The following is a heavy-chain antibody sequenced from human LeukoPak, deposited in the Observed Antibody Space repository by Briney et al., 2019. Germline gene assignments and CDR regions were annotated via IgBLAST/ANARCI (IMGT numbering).Heavy chain of an antibody. Sequence: PSETLSLTCTVSGGSISSGDYYWSWIRQPPGKGLEWIGYIYYSGSTYYNPSLKSRVIISVDTSKNQSSLKLSSVTAADTAVYYCAREEGWSQRIFDYWGQGTLVTVSS. CDR2: IYYSGST. CDR1: GGSISSGDYY. V-gene: IGHV4-30-4*01. J-gene: IGHJ4*02. D-gene: IGHD6-19*01. CDR3: AREEGWSQRIFDY.